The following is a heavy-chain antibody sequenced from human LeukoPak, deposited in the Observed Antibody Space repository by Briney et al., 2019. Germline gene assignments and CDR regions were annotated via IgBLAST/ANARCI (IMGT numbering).Heavy chain of an antibody. CDR1: GFTFSSYS. V-gene: IGHV3-21*01. J-gene: IGHJ4*02. Sequence: GGSLRLSCAASGFTFSSYSMNWVRQAPGKGLEWVSSISSSSSYIHYADSVKGRFTISRDNAKNSLYLQMNSLRAEDTAVYYCAKDEGYYYDSSGLSHDYWGQGTLVTVSS. CDR3: AKDEGYYYDSSGLSHDY. CDR2: ISSSSSYI. D-gene: IGHD3-22*01.